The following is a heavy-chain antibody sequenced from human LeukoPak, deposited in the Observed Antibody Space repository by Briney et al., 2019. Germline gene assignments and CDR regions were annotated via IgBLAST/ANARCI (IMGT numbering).Heavy chain of an antibody. CDR3: AADQYSSGSLDY. D-gene: IGHD6-19*01. J-gene: IGHJ4*02. CDR2: IVVGSGNT. V-gene: IGHV1-58*01. CDR1: GFTFTSSA. Sequence: GASVKVSCKASGFTFTSSAVQWVRQARGQLLEWIGWIVVGSGNTNYAQKFQERVTITRDMSTSTAYMELSSLRSEDTAVYYCAADQYSSGSLDYWGQGTLVTVSS.